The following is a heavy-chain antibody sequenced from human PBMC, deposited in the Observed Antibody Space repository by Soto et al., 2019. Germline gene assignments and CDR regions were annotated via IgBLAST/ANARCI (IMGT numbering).Heavy chain of an antibody. J-gene: IGHJ4*02. D-gene: IGHD4-17*01. V-gene: IGHV4-59*01. Sequence: PSETLSLTCTVSGGSISSYYWSWIRQPPGKGLEWIGYIYYSGSTNYNPSLKSRVTISVDTSKNQFSLKLSSVTAADTAVYYCARDHGDYGDYEFVYWGQGTLVTVSS. CDR3: ARDHGDYGDYEFVY. CDR2: IYYSGST. CDR1: GGSISSYY.